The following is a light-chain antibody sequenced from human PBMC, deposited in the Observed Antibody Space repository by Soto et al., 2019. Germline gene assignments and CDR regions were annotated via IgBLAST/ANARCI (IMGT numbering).Light chain of an antibody. J-gene: IGKJ4*01. CDR2: DAS. V-gene: IGKV1-5*01. CDR3: QQFNSWPLT. Sequence: DIQMTQSPSTLSASVGERVTITCRASQSISGWLAWYQQKPGKAPNLLIYDASTLQRGVPSRFRGSGSGTEFTLTISSLQPDDFATYYCQQFNSWPLTFGGGTKVEI. CDR1: QSISGW.